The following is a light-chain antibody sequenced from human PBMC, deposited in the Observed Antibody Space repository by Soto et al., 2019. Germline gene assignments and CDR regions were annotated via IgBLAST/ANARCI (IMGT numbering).Light chain of an antibody. Sequence: QSALTKPASVSGSPGQSITISCTGSYNLVSWYQQHPGKAPKLMIYEGSNRPSGVSNRFSGSKSGNTASLTISGLQAEDEADYYCSSYVGAVVFGGGTKVTVL. CDR3: SSYVGAVV. CDR2: EGS. V-gene: IGLV2-23*01. CDR1: SYNL. J-gene: IGLJ2*01.